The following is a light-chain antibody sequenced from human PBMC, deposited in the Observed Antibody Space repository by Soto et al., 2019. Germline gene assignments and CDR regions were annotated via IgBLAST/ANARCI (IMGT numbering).Light chain of an antibody. J-gene: IGKJ1*01. CDR1: QGISSY. Sequence: AIRMTQSPSSFSASTGGRVTITCRASQGISSYLAWYQQKLGKAPKLLIYAASTLQSGVPSRFSGSGSGTDVTLTISCMQSEDFATYCCQQYYSYRRPFVQGTKVDIK. V-gene: IGKV1-8*01. CDR3: QQYYSYRRP. CDR2: AAS.